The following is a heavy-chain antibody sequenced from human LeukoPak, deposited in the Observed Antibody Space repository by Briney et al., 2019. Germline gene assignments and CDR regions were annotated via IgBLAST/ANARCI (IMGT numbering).Heavy chain of an antibody. V-gene: IGHV7-4-1*02. D-gene: IGHD4-23*01. J-gene: IGHJ4*02. CDR3: ARATVVTPTDY. CDR2: INTNTGNP. CDR1: GYTFSIYG. Sequence: AXVKVSXXDSGYTFSIYGISWMGQAPGQGVEWMGWINTNTGNPTCAQGFTGRVVFSLDTSVSTAYLQISRQTDEDRGVYECARATVVTPTDYWGQGTLVTVSS.